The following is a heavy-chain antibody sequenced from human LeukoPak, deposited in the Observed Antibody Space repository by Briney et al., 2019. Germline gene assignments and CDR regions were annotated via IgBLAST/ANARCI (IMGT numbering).Heavy chain of an antibody. CDR2: IYPGDSDT. V-gene: IGHV5-51*01. CDR1: GYSFTSYW. CDR3: ARWAYCTNGVCSLDY. J-gene: IGHJ4*02. D-gene: IGHD2-8*01. Sequence: GESLKISXKGSGYSFTSYWIGWVRQMPGKGLEWMGIIYPGDSDTRYGPSFQGQVTISADKSISTAYLQWSSLKASDTAMYYCARWAYCTNGVCSLDYWGQGTLVTVSS.